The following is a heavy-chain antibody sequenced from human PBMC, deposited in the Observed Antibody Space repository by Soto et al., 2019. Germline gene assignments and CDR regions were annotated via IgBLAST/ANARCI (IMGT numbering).Heavy chain of an antibody. D-gene: IGHD6-6*01. V-gene: IGHV4-30-4*01. J-gene: IGHJ4*02. CDR2: IYYSGNT. Sequence: SLTCTVSGDXISTADYYWNWIRQPPGKGLEWIGYIYYSGNTYYIPSLKSRVTISVDTSKNQISLKLNSVTAADTAVYYCARGIYSTSSFFDSWGQGTLVTVSS. CDR1: GDXISTADYY. CDR3: ARGIYSTSSFFDS.